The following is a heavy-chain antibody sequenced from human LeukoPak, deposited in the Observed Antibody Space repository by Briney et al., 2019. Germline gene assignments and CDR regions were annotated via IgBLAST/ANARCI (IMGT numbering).Heavy chain of an antibody. Sequence: GVSLRLPCGASGFSFRNYNMNWVREAPGRGREWVSSISSSSSCIYYADSVKGRFTISRDNAKNSLYLQMNSLRAEDTAVYYCARDYYGSGSVLDYWGQGTLVTVSS. V-gene: IGHV3-21*01. D-gene: IGHD3-10*01. J-gene: IGHJ4*02. CDR1: GFSFRNYN. CDR3: ARDYYGSGSVLDY. CDR2: ISSSSSCI.